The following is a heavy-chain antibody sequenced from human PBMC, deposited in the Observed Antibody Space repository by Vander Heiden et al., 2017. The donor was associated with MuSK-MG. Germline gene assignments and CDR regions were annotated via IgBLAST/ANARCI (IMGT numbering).Heavy chain of an antibody. Sequence: EVQLVESGGDLVQPGESLKLSCAASGFTFSGSAIHWVRQASGKGLEWIGRVRSKANNHAPAYAASVKGRFTISRDDSKNTAYLHLNSLKTEDTAVYYCSRLTYDSSGGYFDLWGQGTPGTVSS. CDR3: SRLTYDSSGGYFDL. V-gene: IGHV3-73*01. CDR1: GFTFSGSA. J-gene: IGHJ5*02. D-gene: IGHD3-22*01. CDR2: VRSKANNHAP.